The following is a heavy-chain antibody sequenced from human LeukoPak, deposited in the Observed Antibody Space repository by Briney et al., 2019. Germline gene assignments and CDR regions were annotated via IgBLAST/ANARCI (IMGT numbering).Heavy chain of an antibody. D-gene: IGHD6-13*01. CDR1: GFTFSSYS. Sequence: GGSLRLSCAASGFTFSSYSMTWVRQAPGKGLEWVSSISSSSSYIYYADSVKGRFTISRDNAKNSLYLQMNSLRAEDTAVYYCARVGSSSWYGGEYFQHWGQGTLVTVSS. V-gene: IGHV3-21*01. CDR2: ISSSSSYI. J-gene: IGHJ1*01. CDR3: ARVGSSSWYGGEYFQH.